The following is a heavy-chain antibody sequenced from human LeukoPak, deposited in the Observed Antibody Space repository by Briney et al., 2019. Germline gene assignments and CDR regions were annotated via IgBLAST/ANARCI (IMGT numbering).Heavy chain of an antibody. D-gene: IGHD3-10*01. V-gene: IGHV1-69*16. J-gene: IGHJ3*02. CDR1: GGTFSSST. CDR3: AREGFVWELKHAFDI. Sequence: VKVSXKASGGTFSSSTVSWVRLAPGQGLEWVGGITPVLGTSNYAQKFQGRVMISTDESTSTVYMELSSLGSEDTAVYYCAREGFVWELKHAFDIWGQGTMVSVSS. CDR2: ITPVLGTS.